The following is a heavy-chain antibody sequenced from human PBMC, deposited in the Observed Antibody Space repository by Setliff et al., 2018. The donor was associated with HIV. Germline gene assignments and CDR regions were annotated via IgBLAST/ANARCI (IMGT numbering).Heavy chain of an antibody. CDR1: GGSISSSSYY. CDR2: IYYSGST. J-gene: IGHJ4*02. Sequence: SETLSLTCTVSGGSISSSSYYWGWIRQPPGKGLEWIGSIYYSGSTYYNPSLKSRVTISVDTSKNQFSLKLSSVTAADTAVYYCASTGYSSGWSFDYWGQGALVTVSS. V-gene: IGHV4-39*07. CDR3: ASTGYSSGWSFDY. D-gene: IGHD6-19*01.